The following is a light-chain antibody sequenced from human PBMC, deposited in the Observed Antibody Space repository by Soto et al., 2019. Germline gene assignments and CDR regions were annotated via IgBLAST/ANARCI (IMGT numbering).Light chain of an antibody. CDR1: SSNIGAGYD. CDR2: GNS. Sequence: QSVLTQPPSVSGAPGQRVTISCTGSSSNIGAGYDVHWYQQLPGTAPKLLIYGNSNRPSGVPDRFSGSKSGTSASLAITGLQAEEEADYYCQSYDSSLSVNVVFGGGTQLTVL. V-gene: IGLV1-40*01. CDR3: QSYDSSLSVNVV. J-gene: IGLJ2*01.